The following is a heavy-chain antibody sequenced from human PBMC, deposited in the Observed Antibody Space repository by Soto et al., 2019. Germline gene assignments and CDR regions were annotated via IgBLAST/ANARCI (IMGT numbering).Heavy chain of an antibody. Sequence: SVKRSCKAAGGAISSYAISWVRQAPGQGLEWMGGIIPIFGTANYAQKFQGRVTITADESTSTTYMELSSLRSEDTAVYYCAREPRINSGYDCLDYWGQGTLVTVSS. CDR3: AREPRINSGYDCLDY. J-gene: IGHJ4*02. CDR1: GGAISSYA. CDR2: IIPIFGTA. D-gene: IGHD5-12*01. V-gene: IGHV1-69*01.